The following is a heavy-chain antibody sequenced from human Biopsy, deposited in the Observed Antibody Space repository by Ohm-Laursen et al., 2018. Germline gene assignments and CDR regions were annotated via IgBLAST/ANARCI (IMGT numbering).Heavy chain of an antibody. CDR3: ARIFLVGVTPGYGMDV. J-gene: IGHJ6*02. V-gene: IGHV3-21*01. CDR1: GFTFRLYA. D-gene: IGHD1-26*01. CDR2: ISSSGNFM. Sequence: SLRLSCTASGFTFRLYAMSWVRQAPGKGLEWVSSISSSGNFMYYTDSVKGRFTISRDNAKNSLYLQMNSLRAEDTALYYCARIFLVGVTPGYGMDVWGQGTTVTVSS.